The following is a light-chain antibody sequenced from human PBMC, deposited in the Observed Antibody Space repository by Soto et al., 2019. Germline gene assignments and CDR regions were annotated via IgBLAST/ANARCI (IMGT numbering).Light chain of an antibody. CDR1: SGHSSYA. CDR3: QTWGTGLGV. V-gene: IGLV4-69*01. CDR2: VNSDGSL. Sequence: QAVVTQSPSASASLGASVKLTCTLSSGHSSYAIAWHQQQPEKGPRYLMKVNSDGSLTKGDGIPDRFSGSSSGAERFLTISSLQSDDEADYYCQTWGTGLGVFGGGTKVTVL. J-gene: IGLJ2*01.